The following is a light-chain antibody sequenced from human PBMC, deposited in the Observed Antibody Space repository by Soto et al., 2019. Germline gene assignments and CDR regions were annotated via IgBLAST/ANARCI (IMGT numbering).Light chain of an antibody. CDR2: GTS. V-gene: IGKV3-20*01. CDR3: QQYGTSLFS. Sequence: EVVLTQSPGTLSLSPGERATLSCRTSQTVSSSYYLAWYQQKPGQAPRLLIYGTSSRATGIPDRFSGSGSGTDFTLTISRLEPEDFAVYYCQQYGTSLFSFGPGTKVDIK. CDR1: QTVSSSYY. J-gene: IGKJ3*01.